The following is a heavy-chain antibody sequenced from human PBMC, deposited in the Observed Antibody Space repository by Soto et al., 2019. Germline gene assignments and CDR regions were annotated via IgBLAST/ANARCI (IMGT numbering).Heavy chain of an antibody. J-gene: IGHJ4*02. V-gene: IGHV3-30*18. CDR1: GFTFSSYG. CDR2: ISYDGSNK. Sequence: GGSLRLSCAASGFTFSSYGMPWVRQSPGKGLEWVAVISYDGSNKYYADSVQGRFTISRDNSNNTLYLQMNSLRAEDTAVYYCAKDMYSSSSGFDYWGQGTLVTVSS. D-gene: IGHD6-6*01. CDR3: AKDMYSSSSGFDY.